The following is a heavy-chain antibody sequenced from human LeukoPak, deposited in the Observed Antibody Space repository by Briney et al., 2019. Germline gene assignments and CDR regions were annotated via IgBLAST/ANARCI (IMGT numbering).Heavy chain of an antibody. D-gene: IGHD5-12*01. Sequence: GASVRVSCKASGYTFTGYYMFWVRQAPGQGLEWMGWINPSSGGTNYAQKFQGRVTMTRDTSISTAYMELSSLRSDDTAVYYCARDPPEMSGYAVDYWGQGTLVTVSS. V-gene: IGHV1-2*02. CDR3: ARDPPEMSGYAVDY. CDR2: INPSSGGT. J-gene: IGHJ4*02. CDR1: GYTFTGYY.